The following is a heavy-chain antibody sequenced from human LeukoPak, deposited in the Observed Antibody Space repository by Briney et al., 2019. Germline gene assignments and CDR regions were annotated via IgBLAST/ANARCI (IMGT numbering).Heavy chain of an antibody. Sequence: SETLSLTCTVSRGSISSSSYYWCWIRQPPGKGLEWIGSIYYSGSTYFNPSVKGRVTIYVDTSKNQFSLKLTSVTAADTAVYYCASVIGDLSDWGQGTQVTVSS. J-gene: IGHJ4*02. CDR1: RGSISSSSYY. CDR3: ASVIGDLSD. D-gene: IGHD7-27*01. CDR2: IYYSGST. V-gene: IGHV4-39*01.